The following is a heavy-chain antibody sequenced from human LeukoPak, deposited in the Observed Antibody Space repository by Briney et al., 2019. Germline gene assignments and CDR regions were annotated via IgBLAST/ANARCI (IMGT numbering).Heavy chain of an antibody. Sequence: SETLSLTCTVSGGSISSYYWSWIRQPPGKGLEWIGYIYYSGSTNYNPSLKSRVTISVDTSKNQFSPKLSSVTAADTAVYYCARDNRRIFFDYWGQGTLVAVSS. CDR2: IYYSGST. V-gene: IGHV4-59*01. CDR3: ARDNRRIFFDY. CDR1: GGSISSYY. J-gene: IGHJ4*02. D-gene: IGHD2-15*01.